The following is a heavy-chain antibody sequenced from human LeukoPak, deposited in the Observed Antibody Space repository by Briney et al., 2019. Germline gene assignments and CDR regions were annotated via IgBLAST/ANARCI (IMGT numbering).Heavy chain of an antibody. V-gene: IGHV4-61*02. D-gene: IGHD6-13*01. CDR2: IYTSGST. CDR1: GGSISSGSYY. J-gene: IGHJ4*02. CDR3: ARYRSSWTTNY. Sequence: SETPSLTCTVSGGSISSGSYYWSWIRQPAGKGLEWIGRIYTSGSTNYNPSLKSRVTISVDTSKNQFSLKLSSVTAADTAVYYCARYRSSWTTNYWGQGTLVTVSS.